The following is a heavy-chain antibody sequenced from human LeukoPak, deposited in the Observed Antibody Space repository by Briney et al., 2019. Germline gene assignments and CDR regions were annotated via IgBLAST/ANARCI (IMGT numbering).Heavy chain of an antibody. J-gene: IGHJ4*02. CDR3: ARGARDTAMVKGFDY. CDR1: GFTFSSYA. CDR2: ISSNGGST. D-gene: IGHD5-18*01. Sequence: GGSLRLSCAASGFTFSSYAMHWVRQAPGKGLEYVSAISSNGGSTYYANSVKGRFTISRDNSKNTLYLQMGSLRAEDMAVYYCARGARDTAMVKGFDYWGQGTLVTVSS. V-gene: IGHV3-64*01.